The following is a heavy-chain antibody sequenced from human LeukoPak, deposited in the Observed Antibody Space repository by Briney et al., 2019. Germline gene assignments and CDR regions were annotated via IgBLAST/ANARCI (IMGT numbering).Heavy chain of an antibody. J-gene: IGHJ4*02. D-gene: IGHD3-10*01. CDR2: IYYSGST. Sequence: PSETLSLTCTVSGGSISSSSHYWGWIRQPPGKGLEWIGSIYYSGSTYYNPSLKSRVTISVDTSKNQFSLKLSSVTAADTAVYYCARPLMVRGVISYWGQGTLVTVSS. CDR1: GGSISSSSHY. V-gene: IGHV4-39*01. CDR3: ARPLMVRGVISY.